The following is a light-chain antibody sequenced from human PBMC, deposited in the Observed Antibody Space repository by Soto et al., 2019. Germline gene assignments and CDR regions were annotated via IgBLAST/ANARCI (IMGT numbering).Light chain of an antibody. V-gene: IGKV3D-20*01. CDR2: DAS. Sequence: EIVLTQSPATLSLSPGERATLSCGASQSVSNNYLAWYLQKPGLAPRLLIYDASSRATGIPDRFSGSGSGTDFTLTISRLGPEDFAVYYCQQYGSSPNTFGQGTKLEIK. J-gene: IGKJ2*01. CDR1: QSVSNNY. CDR3: QQYGSSPNT.